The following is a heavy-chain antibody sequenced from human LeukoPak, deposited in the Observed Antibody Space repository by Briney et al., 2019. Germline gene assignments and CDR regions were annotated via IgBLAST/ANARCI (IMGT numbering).Heavy chain of an antibody. CDR3: AKCSDGSRYTPYED. J-gene: IGHJ4*02. V-gene: IGHV3-23*01. D-gene: IGHD3-16*02. CDR2: ISGSGGST. Sequence: GGSLRLSCAASGFTFSSYAMSWVRQAPGKGLEWVSGISGSGGSTYYADSVKGRFTISRDNSKNALYVQINSLRAEDTAVYYCAKCSDGSRYTPYEDWGQGTLVTVSS. CDR1: GFTFSSYA.